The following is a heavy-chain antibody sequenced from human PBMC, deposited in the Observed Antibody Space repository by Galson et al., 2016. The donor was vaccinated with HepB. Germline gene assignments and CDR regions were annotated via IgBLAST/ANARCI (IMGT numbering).Heavy chain of an antibody. Sequence: TLSLTCTVSGDSISSHGYFWSWIRQHPEKGLEWIGYFSYSGTTYYNPSRKSRTNISVDTSKNQFSLKVKSVTAADTAVYYCATFGSSVRGTLDAFDIWGQGTMGTVSS. J-gene: IGHJ3*02. V-gene: IGHV4-31*03. CDR2: FSYSGTT. CDR3: ATFGSSVRGTLDAFDI. CDR1: GDSISSHGYF. D-gene: IGHD3-10*01.